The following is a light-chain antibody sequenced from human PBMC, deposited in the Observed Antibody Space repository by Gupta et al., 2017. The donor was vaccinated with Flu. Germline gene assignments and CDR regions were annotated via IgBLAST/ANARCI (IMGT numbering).Light chain of an antibody. J-gene: IGKJ4*01. V-gene: IGKV3-11*01. CDR2: DAS. Sequence: EIVXTXXPATLSXSXXERATLSCRASQSVSSYLAWYQQKPGQAPRLLIYDASNRATGIPARFSGSGSGTDFTLTISSLEPEDFAVYYCQQRSNWPPLTFGGGTKVEIK. CDR1: QSVSSY. CDR3: QQRSNWPPLT.